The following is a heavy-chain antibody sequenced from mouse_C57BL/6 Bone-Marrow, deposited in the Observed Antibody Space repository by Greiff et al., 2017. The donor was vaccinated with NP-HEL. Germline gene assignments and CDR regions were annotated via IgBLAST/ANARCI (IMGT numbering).Heavy chain of an antibody. CDR1: GFTFTDYY. Sequence: EVKLVESGGGLVQPGGSLSLSCAASGFTFTDYYMSWVRQPPGKALEWLGFIRNKANGYTTEYSASVKGRFTISRDNSQSILYLQMNALRAEDSATYYCARPGSSYDFDYWGQGTTLTVSS. J-gene: IGHJ2*01. CDR2: IRNKANGYTT. D-gene: IGHD1-1*01. V-gene: IGHV7-3*01. CDR3: ARPGSSYDFDY.